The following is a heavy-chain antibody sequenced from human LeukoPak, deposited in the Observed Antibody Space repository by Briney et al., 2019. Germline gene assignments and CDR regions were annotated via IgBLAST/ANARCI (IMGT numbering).Heavy chain of an antibody. Sequence: SETLSLTCTVSGGSISSSSYYWGWIRQPPGKGLEWIGSIYYSGSTYYNPSLKSRVTISVDTSKNQFSLKLSSVTAADTAVYYCTRHKYCSSTSCYPYYFDYWGQGTLVTVSS. CDR3: TRHKYCSSTSCYPYYFDY. V-gene: IGHV4-39*01. J-gene: IGHJ4*02. D-gene: IGHD2-2*01. CDR1: GGSISSSSYY. CDR2: IYYSGST.